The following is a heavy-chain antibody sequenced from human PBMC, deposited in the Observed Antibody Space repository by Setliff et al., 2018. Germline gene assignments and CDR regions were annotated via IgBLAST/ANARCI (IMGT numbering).Heavy chain of an antibody. V-gene: IGHV4-39*01. Sequence: SETLSLTCTVSGVSISANHYWGWIRQPPGKGLEWIGSISYGGNTYYNPSLNSRVTISADTSKNQFSVRLNSVTAADTAVYYCARSPSSGAYWNPRPFYSDYWARGTLVTVSS. CDR2: ISYGGNT. D-gene: IGHD1-26*01. J-gene: IGHJ4*02. CDR1: GVSISANHY. CDR3: ARSPSSGAYWNPRPFYSDY.